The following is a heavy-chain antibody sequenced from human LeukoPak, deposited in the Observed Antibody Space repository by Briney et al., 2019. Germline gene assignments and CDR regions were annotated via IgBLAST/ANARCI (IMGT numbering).Heavy chain of an antibody. V-gene: IGHV1-2*02. CDR2: INPTSGGT. D-gene: IGHD1-26*01. CDR1: GYNFTAYY. J-gene: IGHJ4*02. CDR3: ARDPPRVGAPDY. Sequence: ASVKVSCKASGYNFTAYYIHWVRQAPGQGLEWMGWINPTSGGTKYAQKFQGRVTMTWDTSISTAYMALTRLRSDDTAVYFCARDPPRVGAPDYWGQGTLLTVSS.